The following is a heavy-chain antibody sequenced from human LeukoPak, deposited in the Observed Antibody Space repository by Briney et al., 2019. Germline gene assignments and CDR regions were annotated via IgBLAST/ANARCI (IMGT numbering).Heavy chain of an antibody. D-gene: IGHD3-10*01. J-gene: IGHJ2*01. CDR1: GFIFDDYA. CDR2: ISWNSGSL. Sequence: PGGSLRLSCAASGFIFDDYAMHWVRQAPGKGLEGVSGISWNSGSLAYADSVKGRFTISRDNAKNSLYLQMNSLRTEDTAWYYCARGLGGDQGYFDLWGRGTLATVSS. V-gene: IGHV3-9*01. CDR3: ARGLGGDQGYFDL.